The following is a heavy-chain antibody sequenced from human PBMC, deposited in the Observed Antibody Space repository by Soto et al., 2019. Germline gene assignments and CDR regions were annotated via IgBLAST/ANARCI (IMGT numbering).Heavy chain of an antibody. V-gene: IGHV3-48*01. CDR2: ISSSSSVI. Sequence: GGSLRLSCATSGFILSDCAMNWVRQAPGKGLEWVSYISSSSSVIDYADSVKGRFTVSRDNARNSLYLQMNSLRAEDTAVYYCARLPVQRRAAVVDRRQRFDYWGQGTLVTVAS. CDR1: GFILSDCA. D-gene: IGHD3-22*01. CDR3: ARLPVQRRAAVVDRRQRFDY. J-gene: IGHJ4*02.